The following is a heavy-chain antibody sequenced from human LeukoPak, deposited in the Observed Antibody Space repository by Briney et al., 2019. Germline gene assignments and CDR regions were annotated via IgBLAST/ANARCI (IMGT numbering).Heavy chain of an antibody. Sequence: SGRSLRLSCAASGFTFSSYGMHWVRQAPGKGLEWVAFIRYDGSNKYYADSVKGRFTISRDNSKNTLYLQMNSLRAEDTAVYYCAKDPDEAVAGTPFDYWGQGTLVTVSS. CDR3: AKDPDEAVAGTPFDY. D-gene: IGHD6-19*01. CDR2: IRYDGSNK. J-gene: IGHJ4*02. V-gene: IGHV3-30*02. CDR1: GFTFSSYG.